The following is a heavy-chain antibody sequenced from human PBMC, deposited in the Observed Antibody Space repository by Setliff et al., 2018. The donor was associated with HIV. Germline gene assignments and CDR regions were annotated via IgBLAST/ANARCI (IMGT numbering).Heavy chain of an antibody. CDR2: IGLGDI. J-gene: IGHJ3*01. CDR3: VRDKDFAFDF. D-gene: IGHD2-15*01. Sequence: GSLSLSCVASGFPFSIYGFNWVRQAAGKGLEWVSHIGLGDIFYADSVKGRVTISRDDAKNSLYLQVDSLRAEDTAVYYCVRDKDFAFDFWGRGTVVTVSS. V-gene: IGHV3-48*01. CDR1: GFPFSIYG.